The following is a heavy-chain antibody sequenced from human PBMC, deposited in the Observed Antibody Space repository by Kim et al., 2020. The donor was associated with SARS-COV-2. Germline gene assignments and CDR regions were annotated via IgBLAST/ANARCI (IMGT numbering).Heavy chain of an antibody. CDR2: INGGNGNT. V-gene: IGHV1-3*01. CDR3: AREGSGSYNLLYP. CDR1: GYTFDTFS. D-gene: IGHD3-10*01. J-gene: IGHJ5*02. Sequence: ASVNVSCKASGYTFDTFSLYWLRQAPGQRFEWMGWINGGNGNTRYSQNFQGRVIFTRDTSATTAYMELTSLTFKDTAVYYCAREGSGSYNLLYPWGQGTL.